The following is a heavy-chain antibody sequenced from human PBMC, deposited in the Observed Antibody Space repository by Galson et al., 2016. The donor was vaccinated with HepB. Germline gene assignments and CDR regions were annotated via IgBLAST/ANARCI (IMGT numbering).Heavy chain of an antibody. J-gene: IGHJ5*02. Sequence: SLRLSCAASGFTFSRYGMHWVRQAPGKGLEWVAVILYDGSKKYYADSVKGRFTISRDNSKNTLYLQMNSLRAEDTAVYYCARDSFTIFGVTPNWFDPWGQRTLVTVSS. CDR2: ILYDGSKK. D-gene: IGHD3-3*01. CDR3: ARDSFTIFGVTPNWFDP. V-gene: IGHV3-33*01. CDR1: GFTFSRYG.